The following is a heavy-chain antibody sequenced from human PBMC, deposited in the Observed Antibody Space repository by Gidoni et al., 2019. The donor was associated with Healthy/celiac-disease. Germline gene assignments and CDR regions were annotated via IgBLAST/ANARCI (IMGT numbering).Heavy chain of an antibody. CDR3: AKDIITDYGDSPGYYYGMDV. J-gene: IGHJ6*02. Sequence: QVQLVESGGGVVQPGRSLRLSCAASGFTFSSYGMPWVRQAPGKGLEWVAVISYDGSNKYYADSVKGRFTISRDNSKNTLYLQMNSLRAEDTAVYDCAKDIITDYGDSPGYYYGMDVWGQGTTVTVSS. V-gene: IGHV3-30*18. D-gene: IGHD4-17*01. CDR2: ISYDGSNK. CDR1: GFTFSSYG.